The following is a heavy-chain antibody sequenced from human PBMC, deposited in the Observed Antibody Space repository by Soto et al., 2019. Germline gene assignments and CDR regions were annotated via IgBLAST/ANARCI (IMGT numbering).Heavy chain of an antibody. J-gene: IGHJ4*02. CDR3: ARDRKASSSYTGQGDY. V-gene: IGHV3-30-3*01. D-gene: IGHD2-2*02. Sequence: GGSLRLSCAASGFTFSSYSMHWVRQAPGKGLEWVAVISYDGSNKYYADSVKGRFTISRDNSKNTLYLQMNSLRAEDTAVYYCARDRKASSSYTGQGDYWGQGTLVTVSS. CDR1: GFTFSSYS. CDR2: ISYDGSNK.